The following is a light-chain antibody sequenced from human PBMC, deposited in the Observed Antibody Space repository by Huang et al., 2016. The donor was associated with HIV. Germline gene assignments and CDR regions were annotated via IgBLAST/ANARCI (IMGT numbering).Light chain of an antibody. V-gene: IGKV3-11*01. CDR2: DAS. CDR3: QQRSNWPPLT. Sequence: EIVLTQSPATLSLSPGERATLSCRASKSVSSYLAWYQQRPAQAPRLLIYDASNRATGIPARFSGSWSGTDFTLTISSLEPEDLAVYYGQQRSNWPPLTFGGGTKVEIK. J-gene: IGKJ4*01. CDR1: KSVSSY.